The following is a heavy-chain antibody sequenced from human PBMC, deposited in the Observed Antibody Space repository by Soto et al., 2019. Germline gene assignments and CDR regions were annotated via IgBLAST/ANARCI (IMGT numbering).Heavy chain of an antibody. CDR3: AKEKDSYGSGNYYNMNY. CDR2: IWYDGSNK. V-gene: IGHV3-33*06. Sequence: GGSLRLSCAASGFTFSSYGMHWVRQAPGKGLEWVAVIWYDGSNKYYGDSVKGRFTISRDNSKNTLYLQMSSLRAEDTAVYYCAKEKDSYGSGNYYNMNYWGQGTLVTVSS. CDR1: GFTFSSYG. D-gene: IGHD3-10*01. J-gene: IGHJ4*02.